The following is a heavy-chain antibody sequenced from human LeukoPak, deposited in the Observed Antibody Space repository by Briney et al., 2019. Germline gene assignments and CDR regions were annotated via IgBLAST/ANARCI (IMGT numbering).Heavy chain of an antibody. CDR1: GGSFSGYY. CDR2: INHSGST. J-gene: IGHJ4*02. CDR3: ARGKSCGGDCYHFDY. Sequence: SETLSLTCAVYGGSFSGYYWSWIRQPPGKGLEWIGEINHSGSTNYNPSLKSRVTISVDTSKNQFSLKLSSVTAADTAVYYCARGKSCGGDCYHFDYWGQGTLVTVSS. D-gene: IGHD2-21*02. V-gene: IGHV4-34*01.